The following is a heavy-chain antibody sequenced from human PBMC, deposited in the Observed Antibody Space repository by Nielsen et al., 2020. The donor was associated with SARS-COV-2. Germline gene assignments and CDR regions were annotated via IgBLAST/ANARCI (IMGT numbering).Heavy chain of an antibody. CDR1: GYGFNNYW. V-gene: IGHV5-51*01. J-gene: IGHJ2*01. CDR3: ARLLRPWYFDL. Sequence: GESLKISCKGSGYGFNNYWLGWVRQMPGKGLEWLGIIYPGKSETRYSSSFEGQVIFSVDKSINTAFMQWVSLEASDTAIYYCARLLRPWYFDLWGRGTLVTVSS. CDR2: IYPGKSET.